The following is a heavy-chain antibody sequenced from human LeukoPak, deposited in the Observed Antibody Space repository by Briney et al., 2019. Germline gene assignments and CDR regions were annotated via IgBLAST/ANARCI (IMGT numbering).Heavy chain of an antibody. Sequence: ASVTLSCTASGYTFTSYYMHWVRQAPGQGLEWMGWISAYNGNTNYAQKLQGRVTMTTDTSTSTAYMELRSLRSDDTAVYYCARAGIAVAGPIHWGQGTLVTVSS. J-gene: IGHJ4*02. D-gene: IGHD6-19*01. CDR3: ARAGIAVAGPIH. V-gene: IGHV1-18*04. CDR1: GYTFTSYY. CDR2: ISAYNGNT.